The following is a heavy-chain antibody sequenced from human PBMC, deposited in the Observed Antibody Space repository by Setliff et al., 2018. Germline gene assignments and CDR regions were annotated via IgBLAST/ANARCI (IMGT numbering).Heavy chain of an antibody. Sequence: GESLKISCQGSGYSFTSYWIGWVRQMPGKGLEWMGIIYPGDSDTRYSPSFQGQVTISADKSISTAYLQWSSLKASDTAMYYCARGPYDSSGYYPYFDYWGQGTLVTVSS. CDR2: IYPGDSDT. J-gene: IGHJ4*02. D-gene: IGHD3-22*01. CDR1: GYSFTSYW. CDR3: ARGPYDSSGYYPYFDY. V-gene: IGHV5-51*01.